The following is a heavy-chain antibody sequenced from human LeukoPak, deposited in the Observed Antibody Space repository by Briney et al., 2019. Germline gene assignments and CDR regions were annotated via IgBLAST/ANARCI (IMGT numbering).Heavy chain of an antibody. J-gene: IGHJ4*02. CDR2: IIPIFGTA. CDR3: AQDIPIEQVPGLGPGY. V-gene: IGHV1-69*05. Sequence: SVKVSCKASGGTFSSYAISWVRQAPGQGLEWMGGIIPIFGTANYAQKFQGRVTITTDESTSTAYMELSSLRTEDTAVYFCAQDIPIEQVPGLGPGYWGQGTLVTVSS. D-gene: IGHD3-22*01. CDR1: GGTFSSYA.